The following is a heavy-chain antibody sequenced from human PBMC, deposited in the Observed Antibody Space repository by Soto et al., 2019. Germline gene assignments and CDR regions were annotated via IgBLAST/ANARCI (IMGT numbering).Heavy chain of an antibody. CDR3: ARDRGIAALDL. J-gene: IGHJ4*02. CDR2: IWYDGSNK. CDR1: GFTFSSYG. D-gene: IGHD6-13*01. V-gene: IGHV3-33*01. Sequence: QVQLVESGGGVVQPGRSLRLSCAASGFTFSSYGMHWVRQAPGTGLEWVAVIWYDGSNKYYADSVKGRFTISRDNSKNTLYLQMNSLRAEDTAVYYCARDRGIAALDLWGQGTLVTVSS.